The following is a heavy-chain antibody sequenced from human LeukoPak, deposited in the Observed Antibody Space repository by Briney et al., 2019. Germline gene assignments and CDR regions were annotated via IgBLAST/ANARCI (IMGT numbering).Heavy chain of an antibody. CDR1: GFTCSSYA. V-gene: IGHV3-23*01. J-gene: IGHJ4*02. CDR3: AKDLTVPAAIRAY. D-gene: IGHD2-2*02. CDR2: ISGSGGST. Sequence: GGSLRLSCAASGFTCSSYAMSWVRQAPGKGLEWVSAISGSGGSTYYADSVKGRFTISRDNSKNTLYLQMNSLRAEDTAVYYSAKDLTVPAAIRAYWGQGTLVTVSS.